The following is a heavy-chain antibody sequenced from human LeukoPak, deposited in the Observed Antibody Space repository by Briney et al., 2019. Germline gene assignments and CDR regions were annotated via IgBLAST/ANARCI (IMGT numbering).Heavy chain of an antibody. V-gene: IGHV3-7*05. CDR1: GFTFSRYW. CDR3: ARTLRLNTPRAFDI. D-gene: IGHD3-3*01. Sequence: GGSLRLSCVVSGFTFSRYWMNWVRQAPGKGLEWVANIHEDGGAKYYVDSAKGRSTISRDNAKNSLYLQMSSLRAEDTAVYYCARTLRLNTPRAFDIWGQGTMVTVSS. CDR2: IHEDGGAK. J-gene: IGHJ3*02.